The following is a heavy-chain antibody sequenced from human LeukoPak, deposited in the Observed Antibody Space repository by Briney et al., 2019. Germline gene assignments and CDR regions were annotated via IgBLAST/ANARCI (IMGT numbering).Heavy chain of an antibody. CDR3: ARDPPVSKF. Sequence: GGSLRLSCAASGFTFSSYAMHWVRQAPGKGLEWVAVISYDGSNKYYADSVKGRFTISRDNSKNTLYLQMNSLRAEDTAVYYCARDPPVSKFWGQGTLVTVSS. J-gene: IGHJ4*02. CDR1: GFTFSSYA. V-gene: IGHV3-30-3*01. D-gene: IGHD4-11*01. CDR2: ISYDGSNK.